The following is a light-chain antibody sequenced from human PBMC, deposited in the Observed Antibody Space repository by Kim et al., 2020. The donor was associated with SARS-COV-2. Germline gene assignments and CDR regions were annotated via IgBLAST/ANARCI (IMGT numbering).Light chain of an antibody. CDR1: SSDVGGYNY. V-gene: IGLV2-11*03. CDR3: CSYADTYKV. CDR2: DVA. Sequence: PGQSVTISCTGTSSDVGGYNYVSWYQQHPGKAPKLMISDVANRPSGVPDRFSGSKSGNTASLTISGLQAEDEADYYCCSYADTYKVFGTGTKVTVL. J-gene: IGLJ1*01.